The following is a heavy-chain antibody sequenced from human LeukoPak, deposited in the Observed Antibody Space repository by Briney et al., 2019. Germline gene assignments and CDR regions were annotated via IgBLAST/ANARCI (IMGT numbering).Heavy chain of an antibody. CDR2: INPNSGGT. CDR1: GYTFTGYY. D-gene: IGHD2-15*01. CDR3: ATTEGLDIVVVVAALDY. J-gene: IGHJ4*02. V-gene: IGHV1-2*02. Sequence: EASVKVSCKASGYTFTGYYMHWVRQAPGQGLEWMGWINPNSGGTNYAQKFQGRVTMTRDTSISTAYMELSRLRSDDTAVYYCATTEGLDIVVVVAALDYWGQGTLVTVSS.